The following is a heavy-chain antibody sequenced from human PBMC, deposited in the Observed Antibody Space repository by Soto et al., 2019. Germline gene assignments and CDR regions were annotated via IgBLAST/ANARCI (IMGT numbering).Heavy chain of an antibody. Sequence: ASVKVSCKSSGYTFTSYYMHWVRQAGGQGLACMGWINPNSGDTNYAQKLQGRSTITTNTSINTAYMQLRGQRSDDTACYYCTRVQRLGYCSSTSCCIRCTEFDPWGQGTLVTVSS. V-gene: IGHV1-2*02. D-gene: IGHD2-2*01. CDR2: INPNSGDT. CDR1: GYTFTSYY. CDR3: TRVQRLGYCSSTSCCIRCTEFDP. J-gene: IGHJ5*02.